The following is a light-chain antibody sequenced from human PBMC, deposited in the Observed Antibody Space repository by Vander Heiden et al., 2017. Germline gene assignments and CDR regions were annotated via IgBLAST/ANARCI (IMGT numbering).Light chain of an antibody. CDR3: QQRMNWHPKYT. V-gene: IGKV3-11*01. CDR1: QSVSRY. J-gene: IGKJ2*01. Sequence: EMVRARSAASSPWSPGERATLSCRASQSVSRYLAWYQQKPGQAPRLLIYDASNRAIGIKDKFSGSGVGTDEISTVSIREREDLEVYYCQQRMNWHPKYTFGQGTKLEIK. CDR2: DAS.